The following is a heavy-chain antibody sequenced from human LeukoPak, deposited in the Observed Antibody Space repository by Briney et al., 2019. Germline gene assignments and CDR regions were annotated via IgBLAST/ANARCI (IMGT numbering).Heavy chain of an antibody. CDR2: INWNGGST. Sequence: GGSLRLSCAASGFTFDDYGMSWVRQAPGKGLEWVSGINWNGGSTGYADSVKGRFTISRDNAKNSLYLQMISLRAEDTALYYCARATARRNYYYYYYMDVWGKGTTVTVSS. J-gene: IGHJ6*03. CDR3: ARATARRNYYYYYYMDV. CDR1: GFTFDDYG. D-gene: IGHD1-14*01. V-gene: IGHV3-20*04.